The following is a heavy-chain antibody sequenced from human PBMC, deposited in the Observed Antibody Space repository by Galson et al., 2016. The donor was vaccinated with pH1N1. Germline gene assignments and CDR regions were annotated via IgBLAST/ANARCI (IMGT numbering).Heavy chain of an antibody. J-gene: IGHJ5*02. D-gene: IGHD4-17*01. CDR2: IYWNDDK. CDR1: GFSLSTNGVG. Sequence: PALVKPTQTLTLTCTFSGFSLSTNGVGVGWIRQPPGKALEWLAVIYWNDDKRYSPSLKSRLTITKDTSKNQVVLTMTRMDPVDTATYYCAHNNYGDYVNWFDRWGQGTLVTVSS. V-gene: IGHV2-5*01. CDR3: AHNNYGDYVNWFDR.